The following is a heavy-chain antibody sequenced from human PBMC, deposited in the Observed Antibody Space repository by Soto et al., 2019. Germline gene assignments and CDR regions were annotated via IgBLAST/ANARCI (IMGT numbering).Heavy chain of an antibody. D-gene: IGHD2-2*01. Sequence: QVQLVESGGGLVKPGGSLRLSCAASGFTFSDYYMSWIRQAPGKGLEWVSYISSSGSTIYYADSVKGRFTISRHNAKNSLYMQTNSLRGEDTAVYYCARALPQDIVVVPAAMPGDYWGQGTLVAVSS. CDR3: ARALPQDIVVVPAAMPGDY. J-gene: IGHJ4*02. CDR1: GFTFSDYY. CDR2: ISSSGSTI. V-gene: IGHV3-11*01.